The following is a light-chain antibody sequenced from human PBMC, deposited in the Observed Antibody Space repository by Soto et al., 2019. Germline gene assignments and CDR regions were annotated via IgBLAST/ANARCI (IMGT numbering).Light chain of an antibody. CDR1: QDISKS. CDR2: DAS. V-gene: IGKV1-33*01. Sequence: DIQMTQSPSSLSASVGDRVTITCQTSQDISKSLNWYQQKSGKAPDLLIYDASNLETGVPSNFSGSGSGTDFTFTISSLQPEDIATYYCQQSHNLPFTFGPGTKVEIK. J-gene: IGKJ3*01. CDR3: QQSHNLPFT.